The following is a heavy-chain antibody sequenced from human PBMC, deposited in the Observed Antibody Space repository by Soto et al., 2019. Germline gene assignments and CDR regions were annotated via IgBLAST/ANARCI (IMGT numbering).Heavy chain of an antibody. CDR1: GYSFTSYW. J-gene: IGHJ5*02. Sequence: PGESLKISCKGSGYSFTSYWIGWVRQMPGKGLEWMGIIHPGDSDTRYSPSFQGQVTISADKSISPAYLPWSSLKASDTAMYYCARQPDPYCSSTSCYFGGSVKHRYIWFDAWGQGTLVTVSS. V-gene: IGHV5-51*01. CDR2: IHPGDSDT. CDR3: ARQPDPYCSSTSCYFGGSVKHRYIWFDA. D-gene: IGHD2-2*01.